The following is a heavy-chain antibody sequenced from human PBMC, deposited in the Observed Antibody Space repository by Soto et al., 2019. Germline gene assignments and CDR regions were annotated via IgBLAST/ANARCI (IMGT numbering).Heavy chain of an antibody. V-gene: IGHV2-5*01. CDR3: AHSYYYDSSGYYYPLVPFDY. D-gene: IGHD3-22*01. J-gene: IGHJ4*02. CDR2: IYWNDDK. Sequence: SGPTLVNPTPPLTLTCTFSGFSLSTSGVGVGWIRQPPGKALEWLALIYWNDDKRYSPSLKSRLTITKDTSKNQVVLTMTNMDPVDTATYYCAHSYYYDSSGYYYPLVPFDYWGQGTLVTVSS. CDR1: GFSLSTSGVG.